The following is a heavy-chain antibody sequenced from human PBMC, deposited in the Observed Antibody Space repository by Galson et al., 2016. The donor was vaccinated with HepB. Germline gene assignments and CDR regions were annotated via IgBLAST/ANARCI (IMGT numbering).Heavy chain of an antibody. CDR1: GFSFSSSW. CDR3: ARDRTDHGSGTYGHDS. D-gene: IGHD3-16*01. J-gene: IGHJ4*02. V-gene: IGHV3-7*03. Sequence: SLRLSCAASGFSFSSSWMSWVRQAPGKGLEWVANITEDGSKEYYVGAVKGRFTVSRDNAKNSLYLQMNNLRAEDTAMYYCARDRTDHGSGTYGHDSWGQGTLVTVSS. CDR2: ITEDGSKE.